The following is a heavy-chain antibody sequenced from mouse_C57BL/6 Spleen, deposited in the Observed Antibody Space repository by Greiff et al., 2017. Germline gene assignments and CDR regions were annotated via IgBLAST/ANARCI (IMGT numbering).Heavy chain of an antibody. V-gene: IGHV5-17*01. Sequence: EVKLVESGGGLVKPGGSLKLSCAASGFTFSDYGMHWVRQAPEKGLEWVAYISSGSSTIYYADTVKGRFTISRDNAKNTLFLQMTSLRSEDTAMYYCARGYYDYDDGYAMDYWGQGTSVTVSS. CDR3: ARGYYDYDDGYAMDY. CDR2: ISSGSSTI. CDR1: GFTFSDYG. D-gene: IGHD2-4*01. J-gene: IGHJ4*01.